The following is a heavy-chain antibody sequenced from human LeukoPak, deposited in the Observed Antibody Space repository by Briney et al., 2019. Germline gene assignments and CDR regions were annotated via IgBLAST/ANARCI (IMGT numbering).Heavy chain of an antibody. CDR1: GFTFSNYW. D-gene: IGHD3-22*01. Sequence: GGSLRLSCAASGFTFSNYWMRWVRQAPGTGLKWVANIKEDGSEKYYADSVKGRFTISRDNAKNSLNLQMNSLRAEDTAVYYCAKDTTDSSGYYASLGAFDIWGQGTMVTVSS. CDR2: IKEDGSEK. CDR3: AKDTTDSSGYYASLGAFDI. V-gene: IGHV3-7*01. J-gene: IGHJ3*02.